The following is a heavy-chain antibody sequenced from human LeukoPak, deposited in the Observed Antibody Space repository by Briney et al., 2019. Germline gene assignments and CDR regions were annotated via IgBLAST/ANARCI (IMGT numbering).Heavy chain of an antibody. J-gene: IGHJ5*02. CDR2: IYHSGST. D-gene: IGHD3-22*01. Sequence: PSETLSLTCTVSGGSISSGGYYWNWIRQHPGKGLEWIGYIYHSGSTYYNPSLKSRITISVDTSKNQFSLKLSSVTAADTAVYYCARRESNYYDSSGYPTWGQGTLVTVSS. CDR3: ARRESNYYDSSGYPT. CDR1: GGSISSGGYY. V-gene: IGHV4-31*03.